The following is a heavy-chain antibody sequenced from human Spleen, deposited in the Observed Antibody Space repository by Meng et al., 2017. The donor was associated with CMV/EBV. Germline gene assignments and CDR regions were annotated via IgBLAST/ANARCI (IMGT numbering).Heavy chain of an antibody. Sequence: GGSLRLSCTVSGFTFSNAWMSWVRQAPGKGLEWVSVIYSGGSATYYADSMKGRFTISRDNSKNTLFLQMDSLGAEDTAVYYCAKIGSFTYYYYGMDVWGQGTTVTVSS. V-gene: IGHV3-23*03. J-gene: IGHJ6*02. CDR1: GFTFSNAW. D-gene: IGHD1-26*01. CDR3: AKIGSFTYYYYGMDV. CDR2: IYSGGSAT.